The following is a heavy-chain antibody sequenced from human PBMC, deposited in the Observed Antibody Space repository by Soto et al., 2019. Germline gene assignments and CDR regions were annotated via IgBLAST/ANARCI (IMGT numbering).Heavy chain of an antibody. CDR1: GYSFTSYW. Sequence: EVQLVQSGAEVKKPGESLRSSCKGSGYSFTSYWVTWVRQMPGKGLEWMGRIDPSDSYTNYNPPFQGHVTISVDKSISTAYLQWSSLKASDTAMYYCARLYGGNSGMDVWGQGTTVTVSS. CDR2: IDPSDSYT. CDR3: ARLYGGNSGMDV. J-gene: IGHJ6*02. V-gene: IGHV5-10-1*01. D-gene: IGHD4-17*01.